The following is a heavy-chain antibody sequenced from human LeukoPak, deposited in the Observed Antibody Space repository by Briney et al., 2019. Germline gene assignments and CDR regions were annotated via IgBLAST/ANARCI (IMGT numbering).Heavy chain of an antibody. CDR2: ISWNSGYI. Sequence: GGSLRLSCAASGFTFDNYAMHWVRQAPGKGLEWLSIISWNSGYIGYADSVKGRITISRDNAKKSLDLQMNSLRAEDTAFYYCAKVRGTYSSGYFFDYWGQGTLVTVSS. CDR1: GFTFDNYA. J-gene: IGHJ4*02. CDR3: AKVRGTYSSGYFFDY. V-gene: IGHV3-9*01. D-gene: IGHD6-19*01.